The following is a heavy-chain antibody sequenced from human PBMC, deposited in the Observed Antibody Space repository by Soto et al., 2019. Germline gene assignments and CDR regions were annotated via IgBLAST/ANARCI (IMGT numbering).Heavy chain of an antibody. V-gene: IGHV4-4*07. J-gene: IGHJ4*02. CDR3: VRDIGSYAYAEGY. CDR1: GGSINSYW. CDR2: VYSSGTT. Sequence: QVQLQESGPGLVKPSETLSLTCSVSGGSINSYWWSWIRQPAGKGLEWIGRVYSSGTTDYNPSLNSRATMSVETSKNQFSLKLTSVTAADTAVYYCVRDIGSYAYAEGYWGQGIQVTVSS. D-gene: IGHD2-2*01.